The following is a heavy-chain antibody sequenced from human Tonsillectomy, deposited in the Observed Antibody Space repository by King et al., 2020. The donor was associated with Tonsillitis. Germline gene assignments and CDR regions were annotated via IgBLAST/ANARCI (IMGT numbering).Heavy chain of an antibody. V-gene: IGHV3-74*01. CDR3: ARVWDSSGWLYPDY. D-gene: IGHD6-19*01. Sequence: VQLVESGGGLVQPGGSLRLSWAASGFTFSSYWMHWVRQGPGKGLVWVSRINSDGSSTSYADSVKGRFTISRDNAKNTMYLQMNSLRAEDTAVYYCARVWDSSGWLYPDYWGQGTLVTVSS. CDR1: GFTFSSYW. CDR2: INSDGSST. J-gene: IGHJ4*02.